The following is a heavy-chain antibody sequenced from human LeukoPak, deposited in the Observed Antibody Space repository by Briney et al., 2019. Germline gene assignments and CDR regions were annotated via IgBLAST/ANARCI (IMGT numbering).Heavy chain of an antibody. Sequence: GRSLRLSCTVSGFTFDDYAMHWARHTPGKGLEWVAGITWNRDNIGYGDSVKGRFTISRDNVKNVLYLQMNSLRPEDTALYYCAKDLSSAITSALVLDVWGQGTTVTVS. V-gene: IGHV3-9*01. D-gene: IGHD3-22*01. CDR2: ITWNRDNI. CDR3: AKDLSSAITSALVLDV. CDR1: GFTFDDYA. J-gene: IGHJ6*02.